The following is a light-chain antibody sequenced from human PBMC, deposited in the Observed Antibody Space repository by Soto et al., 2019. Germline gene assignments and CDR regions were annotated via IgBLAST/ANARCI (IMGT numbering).Light chain of an antibody. J-gene: IGKJ1*01. Sequence: DIQMTQSPSTLSGSVGDRVTITCRASQTISSWLAWYQQKPGKAPKLLIYKASTLKSGVPSRFSGSGSGTEFTIIISSQQPDDFATYCCQHYNSYSQTFGRGTKVELK. V-gene: IGKV1-5*03. CDR3: QHYNSYSQT. CDR2: KAS. CDR1: QTISSW.